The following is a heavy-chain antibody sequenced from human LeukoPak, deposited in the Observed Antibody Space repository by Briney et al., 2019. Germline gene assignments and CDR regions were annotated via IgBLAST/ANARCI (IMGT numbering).Heavy chain of an antibody. V-gene: IGHV3-64D*06. D-gene: IGHD3-10*01. CDR1: GFTFSSYA. CDR2: ISSNGGST. CDR3: VKDGGFGELGVY. Sequence: GGSLRLSCSASGFTFSSYAMHWVRQAPGKGPEYVSAISSNGGSTYYADSVKGRFTISRDNSKNTLYLQMSSLRAEDTAVYYCVKDGGFGELGVYWGQGTLVTVSS. J-gene: IGHJ4*02.